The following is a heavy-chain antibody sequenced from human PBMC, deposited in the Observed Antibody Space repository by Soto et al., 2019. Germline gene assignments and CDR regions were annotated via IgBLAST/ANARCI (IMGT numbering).Heavy chain of an antibody. CDR3: ARGGYRSTWSNPVDRSGLDV. J-gene: IGHJ6*02. D-gene: IGHD6-13*01. CDR1: GGTFSSYA. CDR2: IVPLFRTT. V-gene: IGHV1-69*06. Sequence: QVQLVQSGAEAKKPGSSVKVSCKTSGGTFSSYAISWVRQAPGQGLEWMGGIVPLFRTTNYAQKFQGRVTITAYTSTYTVYMELCVLRSGYTAVYYCARGGYRSTWSNPVDRSGLDVWGQGTTGTVSS.